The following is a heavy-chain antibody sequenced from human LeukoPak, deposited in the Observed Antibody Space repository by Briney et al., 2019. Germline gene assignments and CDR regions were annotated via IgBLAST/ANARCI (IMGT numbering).Heavy chain of an antibody. J-gene: IGHJ4*02. D-gene: IGHD1-26*01. CDR2: ISSSSSYI. V-gene: IGHV3-21*04. Sequence: PGGSLRLSCAASGFTFSTYSMNWVRQAPGKGLEWVSSISSSSSYIYYADSVKGRFTISRDNSKNTLYLQMNSLRAEDTAVYYCAKVARGSGSYFDYWGQGTLVTVSS. CDR1: GFTFSTYS. CDR3: AKVARGSGSYFDY.